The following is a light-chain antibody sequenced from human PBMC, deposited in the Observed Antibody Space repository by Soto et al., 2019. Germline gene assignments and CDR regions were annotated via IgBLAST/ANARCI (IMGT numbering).Light chain of an antibody. V-gene: IGKV3-20*01. Sequence: EIVLTQSPVTLSLSPGERATLSCRASQSITSRYFAWYQQKPGQAPRLLIYGVSNRATGIPDRFSGSGSGTDFTLTISRLEPEDFAVYYCQQYNASPRTFGQGTKLEIK. CDR3: QQYNASPRT. CDR1: QSITSRY. J-gene: IGKJ2*01. CDR2: GVS.